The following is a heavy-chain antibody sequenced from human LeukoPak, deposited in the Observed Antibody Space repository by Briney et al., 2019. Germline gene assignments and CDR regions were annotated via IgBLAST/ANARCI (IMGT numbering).Heavy chain of an antibody. J-gene: IGHJ4*02. CDR2: ISSSSSYT. CDR1: GFTFSDYY. D-gene: IGHD6-19*01. Sequence: KPGGSLRLSCAASGFTFSDYYMSWIRQAPGKGLEWVSYISSSSSYTNYADSVKGRFTISRDNAKNSLYLQMNSLRAEDTAVYYCARSQWLVPFLDYWGQGTLVTVSS. V-gene: IGHV3-11*03. CDR3: ARSQWLVPFLDY.